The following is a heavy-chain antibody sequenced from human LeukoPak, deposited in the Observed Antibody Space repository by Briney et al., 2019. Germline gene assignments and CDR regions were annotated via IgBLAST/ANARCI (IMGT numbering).Heavy chain of an antibody. V-gene: IGHV4-59*01. D-gene: IGHD3-10*01. CDR1: GGSISSYY. J-gene: IGHJ3*02. Sequence: SETLSLTCTVSGGSISSYYWSWIRQPPGKGLERIRYIYYSGSTNYNPSLKSRVTISVDTSKNQFSLKLSSVTAADTAVYYCARGGYYGSGGGAFDIWGQGTMVTVSS. CDR3: ARGGYYGSGGGAFDI. CDR2: IYYSGST.